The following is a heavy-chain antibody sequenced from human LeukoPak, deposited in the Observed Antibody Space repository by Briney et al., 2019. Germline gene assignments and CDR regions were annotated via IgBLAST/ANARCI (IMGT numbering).Heavy chain of an antibody. CDR2: INPNSGGT. D-gene: IGHD6-13*01. Sequence: ASVKVSCKASQYTFTGYYMHWVRQAPGQGLEWMRRINPNSGGTDYAQKFQGRVTMTRDTSTSTVYMELSSLRSEDAAVYYCARDPVFYRQQLENFDYWGQGTLVTVSS. CDR3: ARDPVFYRQQLENFDY. V-gene: IGHV1-2*06. J-gene: IGHJ4*02. CDR1: QYTFTGYY.